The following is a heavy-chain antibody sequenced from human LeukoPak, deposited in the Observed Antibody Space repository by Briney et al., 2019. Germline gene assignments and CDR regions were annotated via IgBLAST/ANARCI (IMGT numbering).Heavy chain of an antibody. CDR2: IYYSGST. CDR1: GGSISSGDYY. CDR3: ARDLSCSSTSCYAFDI. V-gene: IGHV4-30-4*08. J-gene: IGHJ3*02. Sequence: PSETLSLTCTVSGGSISSGDYYWSWIRQPPGKGLEWIGYIYYSGSTYYDPSLKSRVTMSVDTSKNQFSLKLSSVTVADTAVYYCARDLSCSSTSCYAFDIWGQGTMVTVSS. D-gene: IGHD2-2*01.